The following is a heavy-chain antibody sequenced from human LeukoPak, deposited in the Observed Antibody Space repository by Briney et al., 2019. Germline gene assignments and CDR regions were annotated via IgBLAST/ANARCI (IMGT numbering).Heavy chain of an antibody. V-gene: IGHV1-69*04. CDR2: ISPILGIA. CDR3: ARDSCSSTSCYSPYFDY. Sequence: SVKVSCKASGGTFSSYAISWVRQAPGQGLEWMGRISPILGIANYAQKLQGRVTMTTDTSTSTAYMELRSLRSDDTAVYYCARDSCSSTSCYSPYFDYWGQGTLVTVSS. CDR1: GGTFSSYA. J-gene: IGHJ4*02. D-gene: IGHD2-2*02.